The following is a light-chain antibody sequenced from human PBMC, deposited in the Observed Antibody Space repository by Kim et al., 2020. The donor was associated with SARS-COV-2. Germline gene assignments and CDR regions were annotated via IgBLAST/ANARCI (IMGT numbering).Light chain of an antibody. CDR2: VED. CDR1: SLTKYD. J-gene: IGLJ2*01. CDR3: NSRDSNNNVI. Sequence: SSELTQDPAVSVALGQTVRSTCQGDSLTKYDVSWYQQKPGQAPVLVISVEDNRPSGIPDRFSGSRSGNTGLLTITGAQAEDEADYYCNSRDSNNNVIFGGGTQLTFL. V-gene: IGLV3-19*01.